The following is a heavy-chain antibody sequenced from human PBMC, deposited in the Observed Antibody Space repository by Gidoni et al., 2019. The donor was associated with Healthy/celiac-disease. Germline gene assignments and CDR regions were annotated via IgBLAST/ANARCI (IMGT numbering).Heavy chain of an antibody. Sequence: QVQLVQSGAEVKKPGASVKVSCKASGYTFPSYDINWVRQATGQGLEWMGWMNPNSGNTGYAQKFQGSVTMTRNTSISTAYMELSSLRSEDTAVYYCARATTMVRGTSRPFGYWGQGTLVTVSS. CDR2: MNPNSGNT. CDR3: ARATTMVRGTSRPFGY. V-gene: IGHV1-8*01. CDR1: GYTFPSYD. D-gene: IGHD3-10*01. J-gene: IGHJ4*02.